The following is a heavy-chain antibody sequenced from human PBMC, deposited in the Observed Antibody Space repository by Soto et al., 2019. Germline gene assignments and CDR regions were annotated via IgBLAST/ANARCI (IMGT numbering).Heavy chain of an antibody. D-gene: IGHD4-17*01. CDR2: IYHSGST. V-gene: IGHV4-30-2*01. Sequence: PSATLSLTCAVSGGSISSGGYSWSWIRQPPGKGLEWIGYIYHSGSTYYNPSLKSRVTISVDRSKNQFSLKLSSVTAADTAVYYCARAITSNDYGDYSSYYFDYWGQGTLVTVSS. CDR1: GGSISSGGYS. J-gene: IGHJ4*02. CDR3: ARAITSNDYGDYSSYYFDY.